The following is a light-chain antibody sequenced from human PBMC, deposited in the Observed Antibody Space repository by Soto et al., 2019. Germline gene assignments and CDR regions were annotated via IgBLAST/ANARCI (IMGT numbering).Light chain of an antibody. Sequence: QSVLTRPASVSGSAGQSISISCTGTSSDIGRYNFVSWYQQRPGQAPKLLIFDVSHRPSGISDRFSGSKSGYTASLTISGLQAEDEADYYCNSYTSTSPPYVFGTGTKVTVL. CDR3: NSYTSTSPPYV. V-gene: IGLV2-14*01. J-gene: IGLJ1*01. CDR2: DVS. CDR1: SSDIGRYNF.